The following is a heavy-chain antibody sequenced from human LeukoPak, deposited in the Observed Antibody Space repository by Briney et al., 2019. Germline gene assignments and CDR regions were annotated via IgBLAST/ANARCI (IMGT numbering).Heavy chain of an antibody. CDR3: AKDGSWGDYYFYFYMDV. Sequence: GGSLRLSCEASGSGFTFGNFALSWVRQAPGKGLEWVSGISGSGYYTYYADSVKGRITISRDNSKNTLYIQMNSLRAEDTAVYYCAKDGSWGDYYFYFYMDVWGTGTTVTVSS. J-gene: IGHJ6*03. D-gene: IGHD3-16*01. CDR2: ISGSGYYT. V-gene: IGHV3-23*01. CDR1: GSGFTFGNFA.